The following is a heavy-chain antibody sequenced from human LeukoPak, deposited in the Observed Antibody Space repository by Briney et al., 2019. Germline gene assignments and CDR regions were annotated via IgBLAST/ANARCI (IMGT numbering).Heavy chain of an antibody. V-gene: IGHV4-39*01. CDR2: IYYTGST. CDR1: GGSISSSSNY. J-gene: IGHJ4*02. Sequence: SETLSLTCTVSGGSISSSSNYWGWIRQPPGQGLEWIGRIYYTGSTNYNPSLKSRATIPADTSKNQFSLKLSSVTAADTAVYYCARHQISGWSLYYFDYWGQGTLVTVSS. D-gene: IGHD6-19*01. CDR3: ARHQISGWSLYYFDY.